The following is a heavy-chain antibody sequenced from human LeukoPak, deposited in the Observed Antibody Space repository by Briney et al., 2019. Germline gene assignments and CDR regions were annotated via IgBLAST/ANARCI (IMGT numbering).Heavy chain of an antibody. D-gene: IGHD3-22*01. CDR1: GGSFSGYY. CDR3: ARGKGGRSDSSGYYPN. Sequence: PSETLSLTCAVYGGSFSGYYWSWIRQPPGKGLEWIGEINHSGSTNYNPSLKSRVTISADTSKNQFSLKLSSVTAADTAVYYCARGKGGRSDSSGYYPNWGQGTLVTVSS. CDR2: INHSGST. V-gene: IGHV4-34*01. J-gene: IGHJ4*02.